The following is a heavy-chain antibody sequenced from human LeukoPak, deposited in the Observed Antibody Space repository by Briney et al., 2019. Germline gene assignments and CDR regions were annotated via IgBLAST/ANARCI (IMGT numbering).Heavy chain of an antibody. D-gene: IGHD5-24*01. Sequence: PSETLSLTCTLSGGSISSDYWNCIRQPPGKGLEWIGYIYYSGSATYNPSLNNRVTISVDRSKNQFSLRLSSVTAADTAVYYCARDPEMATPYYYGMDVWGQGTTVTVS. CDR1: GGSISSDY. J-gene: IGHJ6*02. CDR3: ARDPEMATPYYYGMDV. V-gene: IGHV4-59*01. CDR2: IYYSGSA.